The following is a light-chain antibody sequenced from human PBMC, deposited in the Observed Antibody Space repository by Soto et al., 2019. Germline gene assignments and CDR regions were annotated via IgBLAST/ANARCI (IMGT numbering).Light chain of an antibody. V-gene: IGKV3-20*01. J-gene: IGKJ1*01. CDR1: QSISSSY. CDR3: QQYGSSPRT. CDR2: GAS. Sequence: IGLTQSPGTLSLSPGERATRSCRASQSISSSYLAWYQQKPGQAPRLPIYGASTRATGIPDRFSGSGSGTDFTLTISRLESEDFAVYYCQQYGSSPRTFGQGTKVDIK.